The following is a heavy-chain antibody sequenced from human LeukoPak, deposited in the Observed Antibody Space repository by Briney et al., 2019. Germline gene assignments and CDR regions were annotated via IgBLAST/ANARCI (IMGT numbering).Heavy chain of an antibody. CDR3: ARSRGYCSSTSCHPFDP. J-gene: IGHJ5*02. V-gene: IGHV1-69*13. Sequence: WASVKVSCKASGGTFSSYAISWVRQAPGQGLEWMGGIIPIFGTANYAQKFQGRVTITADESTSTAYMELSSLGSEDTAVYYCARSRGYCSSTSCHPFDPWGQGTLVTVSS. CDR2: IIPIFGTA. CDR1: GGTFSSYA. D-gene: IGHD2-2*01.